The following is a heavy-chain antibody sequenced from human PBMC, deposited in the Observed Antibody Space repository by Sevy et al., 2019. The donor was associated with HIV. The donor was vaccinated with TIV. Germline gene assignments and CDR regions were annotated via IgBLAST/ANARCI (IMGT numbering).Heavy chain of an antibody. D-gene: IGHD1-26*01. CDR2: ISYDGSNK. CDR1: GFTFNTYG. CDR3: AKETQALVWGATSYFDY. Sequence: GGSLRLSCAASGFTFNTYGLHWVRQAPGKGLEWVAVISYDGSNKYYADSVKGRFTISRDNAKNTLYPQLNSLRAEDTAGYYCAKETQALVWGATSYFDYWGQGTLVTVSS. V-gene: IGHV3-30*18. J-gene: IGHJ4*02.